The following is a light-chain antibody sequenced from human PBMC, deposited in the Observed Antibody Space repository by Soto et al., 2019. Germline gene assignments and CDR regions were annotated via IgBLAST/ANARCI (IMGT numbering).Light chain of an antibody. CDR3: MQALQTPPT. J-gene: IGKJ1*01. CDR1: QSLLHSNGYNY. Sequence: DIVMTQSPLSLPATPGETASISCRTSQSLLHSNGYNYLDWYLQKPGQSPQLLIYLGSNRASGVPDRFSGSGSGTDFTLKISRVEAEDVGVYYCMQALQTPPTFGQGTKVEIK. V-gene: IGKV2-28*01. CDR2: LGS.